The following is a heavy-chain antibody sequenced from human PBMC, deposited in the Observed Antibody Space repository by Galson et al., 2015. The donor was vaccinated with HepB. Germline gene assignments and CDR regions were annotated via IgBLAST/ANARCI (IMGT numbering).Heavy chain of an antibody. CDR2: INWNGGST. V-gene: IGHV3-20*04. J-gene: IGHJ6*02. Sequence: SLRLSCAASGFTFDDYGMSWVRQAPGKGLEWVSGINWNGGSTGYADSVKGRFTISRDSAKNSLYLQMNSLKAEDTALYYCAKDMGGIYAFNYYYYYGMDVWGQGTTVTVSS. CDR1: GFTFDDYG. CDR3: AKDMGGIYAFNYYYYYGMDV. D-gene: IGHD1-26*01.